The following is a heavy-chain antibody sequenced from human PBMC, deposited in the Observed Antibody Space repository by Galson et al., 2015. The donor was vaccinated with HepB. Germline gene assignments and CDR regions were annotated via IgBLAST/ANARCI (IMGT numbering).Heavy chain of an antibody. CDR2: ISGSGGTT. CDR1: GFPFSNYA. Sequence: SLRLSCAASGFPFSNYAMTWVRQAPGKGLEWVSGISGSGGTTYYADSVKGRFTISRDNSKKTLYLQMNSLRVEDTAVYYCAKDRAVAGILPEYFQHWGQGTLVTVSS. J-gene: IGHJ1*01. V-gene: IGHV3-23*01. CDR3: AKDRAVAGILPEYFQH. D-gene: IGHD6-19*01.